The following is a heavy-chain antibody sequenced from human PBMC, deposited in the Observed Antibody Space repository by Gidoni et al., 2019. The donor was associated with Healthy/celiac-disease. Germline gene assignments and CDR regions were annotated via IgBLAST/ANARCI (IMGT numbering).Heavy chain of an antibody. CDR1: GFTFSSYW. J-gene: IGHJ3*02. CDR3: ASGDYGGNSATGAFDI. CDR2: IKQDGSEK. Sequence: EVQLVESGGGWVQPGGSLRLSCAASGFTFSSYWMSWVRQAPGKGLEWVANIKQDGSEKYYVDSVKGRFTISRDNAKNSLYLQMNSLRAEDTAVYYCASGDYGGNSATGAFDIWGQGTMVTVSS. D-gene: IGHD4-17*01. V-gene: IGHV3-7*01.